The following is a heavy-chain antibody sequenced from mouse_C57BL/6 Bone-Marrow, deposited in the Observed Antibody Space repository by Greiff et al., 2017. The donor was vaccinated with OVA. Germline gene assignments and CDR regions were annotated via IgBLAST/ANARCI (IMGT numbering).Heavy chain of an antibody. CDR2: IYPRSGNT. D-gene: IGHD1-1*01. CDR3: ARHYGSSPFAY. CDR1: GYTFTSYG. Sequence: QVQLKESGAELARPGASVKLSCKASGYTFTSYGISWVKQRTGQGLEWIGEIYPRSGNTYYNEKFKGKATLTADKSSSTAYMELRSLTSEDSAVYFCARHYGSSPFAYWGQGTLVTVSA. J-gene: IGHJ3*01. V-gene: IGHV1-81*01.